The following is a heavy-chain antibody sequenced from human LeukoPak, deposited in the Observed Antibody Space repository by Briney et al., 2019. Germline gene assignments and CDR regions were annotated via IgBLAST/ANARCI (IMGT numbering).Heavy chain of an antibody. V-gene: IGHV4-39*01. CDR2: IYYSGSA. D-gene: IGHD6-25*01. CDR3: ARQSTIAAARIDP. Sequence: LSAPLSLTCSVSGGSITDSNYYWGWIRQPPGRGLEWIANIYYSGSAYYSPSLKSRVTVSVDTSKNQFSLKLNSVTAADPAVYYCARQSTIAAARIDPWGQGTLVTVSS. CDR1: GGSITDSNYY. J-gene: IGHJ5*02.